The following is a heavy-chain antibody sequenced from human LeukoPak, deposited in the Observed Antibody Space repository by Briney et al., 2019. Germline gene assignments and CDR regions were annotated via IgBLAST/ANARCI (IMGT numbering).Heavy chain of an antibody. CDR3: ARQPNEYYYDSSGYYY. J-gene: IGHJ4*02. CDR1: GGSISSSSYY. CDR2: IYYSGST. V-gene: IGHV4-39*01. D-gene: IGHD3-22*01. Sequence: SETLSLTCTVSGGSISSSSYYWGWTRQPPGKGLEWIGSIYYSGSTYYNPSLKSRVTISVDMSKNQFSLKLSSVTAADTAVYYCARQPNEYYYDSSGYYYWGQGTLVTVSS.